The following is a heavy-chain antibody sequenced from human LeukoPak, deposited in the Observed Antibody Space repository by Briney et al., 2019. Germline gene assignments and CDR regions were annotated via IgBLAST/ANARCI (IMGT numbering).Heavy chain of an antibody. CDR3: AREEWELPDY. CDR2: IKQDGSEK. Sequence: ETLSLTCAVSGGSISSSNWWSWVRQAPGKGLEWVANIKQDGSEKYYVDSVKGRFTISRDNAKNSLYLQMNSLRAEDTAMYYCAREEWELPDYWGQGTLVTVSS. J-gene: IGHJ4*02. V-gene: IGHV3-7*01. D-gene: IGHD1-26*01. CDR1: GGSISSSNW.